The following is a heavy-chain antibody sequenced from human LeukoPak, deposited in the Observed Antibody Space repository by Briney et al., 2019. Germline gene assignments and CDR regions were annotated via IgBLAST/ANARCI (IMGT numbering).Heavy chain of an antibody. CDR3: ARADVDTAMVVDY. J-gene: IGHJ4*02. CDR1: GFTFTSYG. CDR2: IWYDGSNK. Sequence: PGGSLRLSCAASGFTFTSYGMHWVRQAPGKGLEWVAVIWYDGSNKYYADSVKGRFTISRDNSKNTLYLQMNSLRAEDTAVYYCARADVDTAMVVDYWGQATLVTVSS. D-gene: IGHD5-18*01. V-gene: IGHV3-33*01.